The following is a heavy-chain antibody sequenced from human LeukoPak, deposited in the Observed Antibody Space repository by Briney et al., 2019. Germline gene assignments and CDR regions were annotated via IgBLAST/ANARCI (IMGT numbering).Heavy chain of an antibody. D-gene: IGHD2-2*01. CDR1: GFTFSSYW. CDR3: AREPVHDCSSTSCLHWYDP. CDR2: INTDGSST. V-gene: IGHV3-74*01. Sequence: GGSLRLSCSASGFTFSSYWMHWARQAPGKGLVWVSRINTDGSSTSYADSVKGRFTISRDNAKNTLYLQMNSLRAEDTAVYYCAREPVHDCSSTSCLHWYDPWGQGTLVTVSS. J-gene: IGHJ5*02.